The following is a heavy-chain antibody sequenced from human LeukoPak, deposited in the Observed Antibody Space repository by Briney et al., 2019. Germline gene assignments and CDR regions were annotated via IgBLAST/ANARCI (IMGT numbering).Heavy chain of an antibody. V-gene: IGHV3-23*01. D-gene: IGHD6-19*01. CDR3: AKAVVGGTAPDY. J-gene: IGHJ4*02. CDR2: ITLSGGST. Sequence: GGSLRLSCAVSGFTFNNYAMSWVRQAPGKGLEWVSVITLSGGSTYYADSVKGRFTISRDNSKSTLYLQMSSLRAEDTAVYHCAKAVVGGTAPDYWGQGTLVTVSS. CDR1: GFTFNNYA.